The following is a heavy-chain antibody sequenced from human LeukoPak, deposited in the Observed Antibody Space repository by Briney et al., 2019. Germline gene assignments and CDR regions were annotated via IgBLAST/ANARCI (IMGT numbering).Heavy chain of an antibody. Sequence: GGSPRLSRAASGFTFSSFSMSWVCQAPRKGLECVSAISVSGGGTYYADSAKGRFTISRDNSKNSLYLQMNSLRAEDTAVYYCAKYQYYAQPDAFDIWGQGTMVTVSS. CDR1: GFTFSSFS. CDR2: ISVSGGGT. D-gene: IGHD2-2*01. V-gene: IGHV3-23*01. CDR3: AKYQYYAQPDAFDI. J-gene: IGHJ3*02.